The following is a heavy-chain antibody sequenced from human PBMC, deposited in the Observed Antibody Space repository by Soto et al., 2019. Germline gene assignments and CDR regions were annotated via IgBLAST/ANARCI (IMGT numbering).Heavy chain of an antibody. V-gene: IGHV3-23*01. J-gene: IGHJ4*02. D-gene: IGHD5-18*01. CDR3: AREYNYGPGAFDY. CDR2: ISGSGGST. CDR1: GFTFSSYA. Sequence: GGSLRLSCAASGFTFSSYAMSWVRQAPGKGLEWVSAISGSGGSTYYADSAKGRFTISRDNAKNSLYLQVNSLRGDDTAVYYCAREYNYGPGAFDYWGQGILVTVSS.